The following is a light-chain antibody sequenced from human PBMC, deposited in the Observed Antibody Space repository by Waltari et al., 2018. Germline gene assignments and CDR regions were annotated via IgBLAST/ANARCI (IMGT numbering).Light chain of an antibody. J-gene: IGLJ3*02. CDR2: YDD. CDR3: AAWEDRVNGPV. Sequence: QSVLTQPPSVSGAPRQRVTISCSGSSSNIGNNDVNWYQHLPGKAPKLLIYYDDLLQSGGAGRFSASKSGTSASLAIRWRQSEDEAYYYCAAWEDRVNGPVFGGGTKLTVL. CDR1: SSNIGNND. V-gene: IGLV1-36*01.